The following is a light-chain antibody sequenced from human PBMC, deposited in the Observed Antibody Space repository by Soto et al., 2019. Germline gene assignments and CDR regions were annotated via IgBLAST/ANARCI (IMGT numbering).Light chain of an antibody. J-gene: IGKJ4*02. CDR1: QSISSW. CDR3: QQYKSCPRT. CDR2: DAS. V-gene: IGKV1-5*01. Sequence: DIQMTQSPSTLSASVGDRVTITCRASQSISSWLAWYQQKPGKAPKLLIYDASCLESGVPSRFSGSGSGTEVTLTNSSQQPEDVATHHCQQYKSCPRTLGGGTKVEIK.